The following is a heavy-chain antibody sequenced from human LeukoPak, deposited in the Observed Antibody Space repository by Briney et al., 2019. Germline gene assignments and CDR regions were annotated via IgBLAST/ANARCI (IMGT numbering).Heavy chain of an antibody. CDR2: ISSRSSYI. CDR3: ARVYWAGLTGTDALDI. D-gene: IGHD4-17*01. Sequence: GGSLRLSCAASGFTFSSYSMHWVRQAPGKGLEWVSSISSRSSYIYYGDSVKGRFTLSRDNANNSLYLQMNSLRAEDTAVYYCARVYWAGLTGTDALDIWGQGTMVTVSS. J-gene: IGHJ3*02. CDR1: GFTFSSYS. V-gene: IGHV3-21*01.